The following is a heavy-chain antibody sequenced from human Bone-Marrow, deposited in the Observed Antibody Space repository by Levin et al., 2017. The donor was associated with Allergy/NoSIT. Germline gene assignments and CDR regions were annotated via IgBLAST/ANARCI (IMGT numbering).Heavy chain of an antibody. J-gene: IGHJ4*02. CDR1: GFTFSAFG. Sequence: GGSLRLSCAASGFTFSAFGMHWVRQAPGRGLEWVAVVSHDGSHRVYADSVKARFTISRDNSKKIHYLQMDSLGPKDTAVYYCSRDRGEWGQFYLDSWGQGILVTVSS. CDR2: VSHDGSHR. CDR3: SRDRGEWGQFYLDS. V-gene: IGHV3-33*01. D-gene: IGHD1-26*01.